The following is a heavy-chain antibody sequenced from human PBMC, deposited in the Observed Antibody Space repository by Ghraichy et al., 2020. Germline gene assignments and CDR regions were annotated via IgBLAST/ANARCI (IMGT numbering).Heavy chain of an antibody. D-gene: IGHD3-3*01. J-gene: IGHJ5*02. CDR2: ISGSGGST. Sequence: GGSLRLSCAASGFTFSSYAMSWVRQAPGKGLEWVSAISGSGGSTYYADSVKGRFTISRDNSKNTLYLQMNSLRAEDTAVYYCAKDSDYDFWSGYHNWFDPWGQGTLVTVSS. CDR1: GFTFSSYA. V-gene: IGHV3-23*01. CDR3: AKDSDYDFWSGYHNWFDP.